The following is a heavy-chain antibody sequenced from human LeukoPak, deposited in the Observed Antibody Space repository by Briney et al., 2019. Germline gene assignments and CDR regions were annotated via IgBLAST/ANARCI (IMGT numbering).Heavy chain of an antibody. Sequence: PGGSLRLSCAASGFTFSSYSMNWVRQAPGKGLEWVSYISSSSSTIYYADSVKGRFTISRDNAKNSLYLQMNSLRAEDTAVYYCARDFETAVFDYWGQGTLVTVSS. CDR3: ARDFETAVFDY. J-gene: IGHJ4*02. V-gene: IGHV3-48*01. CDR1: GFTFSSYS. CDR2: ISSSSSTI. D-gene: IGHD2-21*02.